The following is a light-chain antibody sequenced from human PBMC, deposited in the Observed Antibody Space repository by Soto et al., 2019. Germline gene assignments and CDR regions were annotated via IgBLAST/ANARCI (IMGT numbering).Light chain of an antibody. Sequence: ETVMTQSPATLSVSPGESATRXXRASQSISSNLAWYQQKPGQAPRLXIYGASTRATGIPARFIGSGSGTEFTLTISSLQSEDFAVYYCQQYNNWPLTFGGGTKVDIK. CDR3: QQYNNWPLT. CDR1: QSISSN. J-gene: IGKJ4*01. V-gene: IGKV3-15*01. CDR2: GAS.